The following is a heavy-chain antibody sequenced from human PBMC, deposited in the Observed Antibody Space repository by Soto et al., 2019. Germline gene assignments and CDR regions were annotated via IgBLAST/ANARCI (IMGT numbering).Heavy chain of an antibody. CDR2: IRTSSSYI. Sequence: GGSLRLSCAASGFNFNNFGMNWFRQTPGKGLEWVSSIRTSSSYIYYADSVKGRFTISRDNAKKSLYLEMSSLRVEDTAVYYCARDRAPFCGGDCGLVDVWGQGTSVTVSS. J-gene: IGHJ6*02. V-gene: IGHV3-21*01. CDR1: GFNFNNFG. CDR3: ARDRAPFCGGDCGLVDV. D-gene: IGHD2-21*02.